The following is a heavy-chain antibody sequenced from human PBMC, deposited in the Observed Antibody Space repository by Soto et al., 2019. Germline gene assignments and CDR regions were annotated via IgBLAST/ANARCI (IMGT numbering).Heavy chain of an antibody. J-gene: IGHJ4*02. CDR3: ARSLSGWVGEFPAHPFDY. CDR1: GGSISSGGYY. CDR2: IYYSGST. D-gene: IGHD3-10*01. Sequence: QVQLQESGPGLVKPSQTLSLTCTVSGGSISSGGYYWSWIRQHPGKGLEWIGYIYYSGSTYYNPSHKSRVTMTLETSKNQFSLKLRSVTAADTAVYYCARSLSGWVGEFPAHPFDYWGQGTLVTVSS. V-gene: IGHV4-31*03.